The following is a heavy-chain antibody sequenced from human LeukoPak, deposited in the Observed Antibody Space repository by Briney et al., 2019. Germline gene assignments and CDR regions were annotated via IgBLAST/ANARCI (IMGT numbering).Heavy chain of an antibody. Sequence: SETLSLTCTVSGGSISGVNYYWSWIRQPPGKGLDWIGSIYYSGSIYFNPSLKSRVTISIDTPKNQFSLKLSSVTAADTAVYYCARDGTVYGGESYWGQGTLVTVSS. CDR3: ARDGTVYGGESY. V-gene: IGHV4-30-4*01. D-gene: IGHD4-23*01. CDR2: IYYSGSI. CDR1: GGSISGVNYY. J-gene: IGHJ4*02.